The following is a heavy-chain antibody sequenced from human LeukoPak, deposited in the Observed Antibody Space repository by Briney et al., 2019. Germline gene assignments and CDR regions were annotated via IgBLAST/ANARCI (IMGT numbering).Heavy chain of an antibody. D-gene: IGHD2-15*01. J-gene: IGHJ4*02. V-gene: IGHV3-7*01. CDR3: ARPSRGSPIDD. CDR2: IRQDGSDK. CDR1: GFTFNSYW. Sequence: TGGSLRLSCAASGFTFNSYWMSWVRQAPEKGPEWLANIRQDGSDKQYVDSVKGRFTISRDNAKNSLYLQMNSLSAEDTAVYYCARPSRGSPIDDWGQGTLVTVSS.